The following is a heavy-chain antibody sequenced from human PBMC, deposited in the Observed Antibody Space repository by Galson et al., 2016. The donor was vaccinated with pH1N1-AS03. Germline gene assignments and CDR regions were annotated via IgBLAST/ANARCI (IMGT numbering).Heavy chain of an antibody. CDR3: ARDPRGPCSSATCATTYYFGRDV. D-gene: IGHD2/OR15-2a*01. CDR2: INPNNGVT. Sequence: SVKVSCKASGYIFTGFYVHWVRQAPGQGLEWMGWINPNNGVTNYAQKFQAWVTMTGDTSISTAYLELYGLKSDDTAVYYCARDPRGPCSSATCATTYYFGRDVWGHGTTVTVSS. V-gene: IGHV1-2*04. J-gene: IGHJ6*02. CDR1: GYIFTGFY.